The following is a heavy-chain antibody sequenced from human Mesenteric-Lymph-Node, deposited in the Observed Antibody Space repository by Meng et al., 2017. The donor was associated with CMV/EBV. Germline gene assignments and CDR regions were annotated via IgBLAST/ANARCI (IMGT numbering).Heavy chain of an antibody. V-gene: IGHV3-30-3*01. D-gene: IGHD1-26*01. Sequence: GESLKISCAASGFTFSSYAMHWVRQAPGKGLEWVAVISYDGSNKYYADSVKGRFTISRDNSKNTLYLQMNNLRAEDTAVYYCARWRGFEWERLGHWFDPWGQGTPVTVSS. CDR3: ARWRGFEWERLGHWFDP. J-gene: IGHJ5*02. CDR2: ISYDGSNK. CDR1: GFTFSSYA.